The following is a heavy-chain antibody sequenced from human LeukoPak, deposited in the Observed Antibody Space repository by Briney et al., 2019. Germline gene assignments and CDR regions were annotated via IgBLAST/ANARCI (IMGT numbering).Heavy chain of an antibody. CDR3: ARRLRWELLDYYFDY. Sequence: SETLSLTCTVSGGSISSSSYYWGWIRQPPGKGLEWIGSIYYSGSTYYNPSLKSRVTISVDTSKNQFSLKLSSVTAADTAVYYCARRLRWELLDYYFDYWGQGTLVTVSS. CDR1: GGSISSSSYY. D-gene: IGHD1-26*01. CDR2: IYYSGST. J-gene: IGHJ4*02. V-gene: IGHV4-39*01.